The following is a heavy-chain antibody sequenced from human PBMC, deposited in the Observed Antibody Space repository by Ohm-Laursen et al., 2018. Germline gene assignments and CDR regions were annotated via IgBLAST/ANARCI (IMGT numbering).Heavy chain of an antibody. Sequence: GSSVKVSCKASGDIFSSYAIHWVRQAPGQGLEYLGGIIPIFGTPDYAQSFQGRVTITTDDSTSTAYMKLSSLRSEDTAIYYCVRGCLGGSCYTFDYWGQGTLLTVSS. J-gene: IGHJ4*02. V-gene: IGHV1-69*05. CDR1: GDIFSSYA. CDR3: VRGCLGGSCYTFDY. D-gene: IGHD2-15*01. CDR2: IIPIFGTP.